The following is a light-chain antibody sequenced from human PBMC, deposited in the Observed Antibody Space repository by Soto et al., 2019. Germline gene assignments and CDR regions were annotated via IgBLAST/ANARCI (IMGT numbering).Light chain of an antibody. CDR1: SRDVGGYNS. J-gene: IGLJ1*01. Sequence: QSVLTQPASVSGSPGQSITISCTGTSRDVGGYNSVSWYQHHPGKAPKLMIFDVSNRPSGLSNRFSGSKSGNTASLTTSSLQADDEAEYYSNSYTGGNPQVFGTGPKLTVL. V-gene: IGLV2-14*03. CDR3: NSYTGGNPQV. CDR2: DVS.